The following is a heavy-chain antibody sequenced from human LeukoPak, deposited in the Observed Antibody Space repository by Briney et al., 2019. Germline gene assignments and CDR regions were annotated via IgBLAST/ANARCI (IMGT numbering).Heavy chain of an antibody. D-gene: IGHD1-14*01. J-gene: IGHJ6*02. V-gene: IGHV4-31*03. CDR3: AREWTGSDHYYYGMDV. CDR2: IYYSGST. CDR1: GGSISSGGYY. Sequence: SQTLSLTCTVSGGSISSGGYYWSWIRQHPGKGLEWIGYIYYSGSTYYNPSLKSRVTISVDTSKNQFSLKLSSVTAADTAVYYCAREWTGSDHYYYGMDVWGQGTTVTVSS.